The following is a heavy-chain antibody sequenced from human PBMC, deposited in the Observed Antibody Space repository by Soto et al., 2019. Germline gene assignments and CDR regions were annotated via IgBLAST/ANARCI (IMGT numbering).Heavy chain of an antibody. CDR3: ARAPIYDSSGYYDY. CDR1: GGSISSGDYY. CDR2: IYYSGST. D-gene: IGHD3-22*01. Sequence: TLSLTCTVSGGSISSGDYYWRWIREPPGKGLEWIGYIYYSGSTYYNPSLKSRVTISVDTSKNQFSLKLSSVTAADTAVYYCARAPIYDSSGYYDYWGQGTLVTVSS. V-gene: IGHV4-30-4*01. J-gene: IGHJ4*02.